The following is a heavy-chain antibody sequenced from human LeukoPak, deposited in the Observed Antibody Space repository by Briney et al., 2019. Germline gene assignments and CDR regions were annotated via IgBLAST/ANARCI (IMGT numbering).Heavy chain of an antibody. Sequence: GGSLRLSCAAPGFTFSNYTMHWVRQAPGKGLEWLALISYDGSNKYYADSVKGRFTISRDNSKNTLYLQMNSLRAEDTAVYYCAREMATNTNWFDPWGQGTLVTVSS. V-gene: IGHV3-30*04. CDR2: ISYDGSNK. D-gene: IGHD5-24*01. CDR3: AREMATNTNWFDP. J-gene: IGHJ5*02. CDR1: GFTFSNYT.